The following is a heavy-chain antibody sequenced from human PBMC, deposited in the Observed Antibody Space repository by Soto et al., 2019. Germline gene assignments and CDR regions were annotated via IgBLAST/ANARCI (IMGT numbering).Heavy chain of an antibody. J-gene: IGHJ6*02. CDR3: ARGRGYSGDDHYYYFDMDV. CDR2: SIPIFGTA. V-gene: IGHV1-69*13. CDR1: GGTFNNYP. Sequence: SVKVSCKASGGTFNNYPITWVRQAPGEGLEWMGGSIPIFGTANYAQKLQGRVTISVDESTSTAYMELSSLRSEDTAVYYCARGRGYSGDDHYYYFDMDVWGQGTTVTVSS. D-gene: IGHD5-12*01.